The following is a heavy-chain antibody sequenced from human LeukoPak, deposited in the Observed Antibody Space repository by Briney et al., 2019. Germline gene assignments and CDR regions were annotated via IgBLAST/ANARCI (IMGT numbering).Heavy chain of an antibody. CDR2: ISSSGSTI. V-gene: IGHV3-48*03. D-gene: IGHD3-10*01. CDR1: GFSFSSYE. Sequence: GGSLRLSCAASGFSFSSYEMNWVRQAPGKGLEWVSYISSSGSTIYYADSVKGRFTISRDNAKNSLCLQMNSLRAEDTAVYYCARGNYGSGSYLHYYYYMDVWGKGTTVTISS. CDR3: ARGNYGSGSYLHYYYYMDV. J-gene: IGHJ6*03.